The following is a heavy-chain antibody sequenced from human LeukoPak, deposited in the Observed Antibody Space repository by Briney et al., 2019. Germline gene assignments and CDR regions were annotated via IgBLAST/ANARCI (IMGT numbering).Heavy chain of an antibody. CDR2: ISDSGDSA. CDR3: AKDRPGVDIVATMFDY. V-gene: IGHV3-23*01. CDR1: GFTFSNYA. J-gene: IGHJ4*02. D-gene: IGHD5-12*01. Sequence: GGSLRLSCAASGFTFSNYAMSWVRQAPGKGLEWVSAISDSGDSAYYADSVKGRFTISRDNSKNTLYLQMNSQRVEDTAVYYCAKDRPGVDIVATMFDYWGQGTLVTVSS.